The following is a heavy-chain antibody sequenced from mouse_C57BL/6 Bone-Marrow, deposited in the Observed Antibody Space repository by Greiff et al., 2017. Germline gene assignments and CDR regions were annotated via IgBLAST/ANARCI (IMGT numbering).Heavy chain of an antibody. CDR3: ARIYRGGFAY. V-gene: IGHV5-17*01. CDR1: GFTFSDYG. CDR2: ISSGSSTI. Sequence: LLVESGGGLVKPGGSLKLSCAASGFTFSDYGMHWVHQAPEKGLEWVAYISSGSSTIYYADTVKGRFTISRDNAKNTLFLQITSLRSEDTAMYYCARIYRGGFAYWGKGTLVTVSA. J-gene: IGHJ3*01. D-gene: IGHD2-12*01.